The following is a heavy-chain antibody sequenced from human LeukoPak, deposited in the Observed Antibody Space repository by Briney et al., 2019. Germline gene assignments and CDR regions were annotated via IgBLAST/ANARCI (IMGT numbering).Heavy chain of an antibody. Sequence: GGSLRLSCAASGFTFSSYAMHWVRQAPGKGLEWVAVISYDGSNKYYADSVKGRFTISRDNSKNTLYLQMNSLRAEDTAVYYCAKDRGSGWYPKRNYFDYWGQGTLVTVSS. CDR3: AKDRGSGWYPKRNYFDY. CDR1: GFTFSSYA. CDR2: ISYDGSNK. V-gene: IGHV3-30-3*01. D-gene: IGHD6-19*01. J-gene: IGHJ4*02.